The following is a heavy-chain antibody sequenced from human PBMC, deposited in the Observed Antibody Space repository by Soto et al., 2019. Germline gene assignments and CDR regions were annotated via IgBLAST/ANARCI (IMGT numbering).Heavy chain of an antibody. CDR3: ARGRVAVAGTGYYYYGMDV. D-gene: IGHD6-19*01. J-gene: IGHJ6*02. Sequence: QVQLVQSGAEVKKPGSSVKVSCKASGGTFSSYAISWVRQAPGQGLEWMGGIIPIFGTANYAQKFQGRVTITADESTSTAYMELSSLRSEDTAVYYCARGRVAVAGTGYYYYGMDVWGQGTTVTVSS. V-gene: IGHV1-69*01. CDR2: IIPIFGTA. CDR1: GGTFSSYA.